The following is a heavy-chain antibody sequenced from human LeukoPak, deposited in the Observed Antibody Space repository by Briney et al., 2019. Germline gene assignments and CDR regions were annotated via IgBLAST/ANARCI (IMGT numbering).Heavy chain of an antibody. CDR3: ARDPALYCTGGSCREYYFDY. V-gene: IGHV3-30*04. J-gene: IGHJ4*02. CDR2: ISYDGRNK. CDR1: GFTFSTSA. D-gene: IGHD2-15*01. Sequence: PGGSLRLSCAASGFTFSTSAMTWVRQAPGKGLEWVALISYDGRNKYYADSVKGRFTVSRDNAKSTLYLQMNSPRGEDTAVYYCARDPALYCTGGSCREYYFDYWGQGALVTVSS.